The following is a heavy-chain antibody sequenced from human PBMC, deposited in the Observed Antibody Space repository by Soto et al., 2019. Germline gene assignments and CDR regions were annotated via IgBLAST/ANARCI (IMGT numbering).Heavy chain of an antibody. CDR2: ISSSSSYI. D-gene: IGHD2-2*01. CDR3: ARDGIVVVPAAMDDPFDY. J-gene: IGHJ4*02. CDR1: GFTFSSYS. Sequence: GGSLRLSCAASGFTFSSYSMNWVRQAPGKGLEWVSSISSSSSYIYYADSVKGRFTISRDNAKNSLYLQMNSLRAEDTAVYYCARDGIVVVPAAMDDPFDYWGQGTLVTVSS. V-gene: IGHV3-21*01.